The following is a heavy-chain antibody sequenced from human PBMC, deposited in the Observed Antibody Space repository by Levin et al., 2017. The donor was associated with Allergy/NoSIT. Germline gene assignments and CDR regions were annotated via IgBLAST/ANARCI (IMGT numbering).Heavy chain of an antibody. V-gene: IGHV3-23*01. Sequence: PGGSLRLSCAASGFTFSSYSMSWVRQAPGKGLEWVAPISGSGDDTWYADSVTGRFAISRDNSKNTLYLQMNSLRAEDTAVYYCAKQGASGYYDYWGQGTLVTVSS. CDR2: ISGSGDDT. J-gene: IGHJ4*02. CDR1: GFTFSSYS. D-gene: IGHD1-26*01. CDR3: AKQGASGYYDY.